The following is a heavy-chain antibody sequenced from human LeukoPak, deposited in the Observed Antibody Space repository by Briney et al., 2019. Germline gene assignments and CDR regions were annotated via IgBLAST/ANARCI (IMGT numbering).Heavy chain of an antibody. Sequence: NASETLSLTCTVSGGSISSSSYHWGWIRQPPGKGLEWIGSIYYSGSTYYNPSLKSRVTISVDTSKNQFSLKLSSVTAADTAVYYCARDRSGAFDIWGQGTMVTVSS. J-gene: IGHJ3*02. CDR2: IYYSGST. CDR1: GGSISSSSYH. V-gene: IGHV4-39*07. CDR3: ARDRSGAFDI.